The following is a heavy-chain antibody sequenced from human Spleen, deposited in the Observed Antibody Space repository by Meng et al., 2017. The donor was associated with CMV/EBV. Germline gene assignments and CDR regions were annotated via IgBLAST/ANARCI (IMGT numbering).Heavy chain of an antibody. Sequence: TCAVYGGALSGYDGSWIRQPPGKGLEWSGEINHRGSKNYNPSLKSRVTISVATSKNQFSPKLSSVTAADTAVYYCARGGGRHRWLDPWGQGTLVTVSS. D-gene: IGHD3-10*01. CDR3: ARGGGRHRWLDP. CDR1: GGALSGYD. J-gene: IGHJ5*02. V-gene: IGHV4-34*01. CDR2: INHRGSK.